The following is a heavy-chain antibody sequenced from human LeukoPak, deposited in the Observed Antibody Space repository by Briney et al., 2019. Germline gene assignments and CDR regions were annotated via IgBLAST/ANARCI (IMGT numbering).Heavy chain of an antibody. D-gene: IGHD3-10*01. CDR1: GGSLSSYY. CDR2: NHYTGST. J-gene: IGHJ6*03. CDR3: ARVEEGYGSGRRENYYYYYMDV. V-gene: IGHV4-59*01. Sequence: PSETLSLTCTVSGGSLSSYYWSWIRQPPRKGLEWIGYNHYTGSTNYNPSLNSRVTISVDTSKNQFSLKLSSVTAADTAVYYCARVEEGYGSGRRENYYYYYMDVWGKGTTVTISS.